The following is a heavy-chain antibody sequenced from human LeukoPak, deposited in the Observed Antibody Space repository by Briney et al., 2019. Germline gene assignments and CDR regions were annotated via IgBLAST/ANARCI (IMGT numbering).Heavy chain of an antibody. CDR2: INTNTGNP. J-gene: IGHJ6*03. V-gene: IGHV7-4-1*02. D-gene: IGHD3-3*01. CDR1: GYSFTSYY. Sequence: ASVKVSCKASGYSFTSYYMHWVRQAPGQGLEWMGWINTNTGNPTYAQGFTGRFVFSLDTSVSTAYLQISSLKAEDTAVYYCARRSDDFWSGYYPYKNYYYYYMDVWGKGTTVTVSS. CDR3: ARRSDDFWSGYYPYKNYYYYYMDV.